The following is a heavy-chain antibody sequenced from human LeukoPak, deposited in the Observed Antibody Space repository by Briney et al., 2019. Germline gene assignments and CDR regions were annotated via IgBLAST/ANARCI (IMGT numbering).Heavy chain of an antibody. CDR3: ASRGYSYGWFSNYYYMDV. Sequence: SETLSLTCTVSGGSISSSSYYWGWIRQPPGNGLEWIGSIYYSGSTYYNPSLKSRVTISVDTSKNQFSLKLSSVTAADTAVYYCASRGYSYGWFSNYYYMDVWGKGTTVTVSS. D-gene: IGHD5-18*01. V-gene: IGHV4-39*07. CDR1: GGSISSSSYY. J-gene: IGHJ6*03. CDR2: IYYSGST.